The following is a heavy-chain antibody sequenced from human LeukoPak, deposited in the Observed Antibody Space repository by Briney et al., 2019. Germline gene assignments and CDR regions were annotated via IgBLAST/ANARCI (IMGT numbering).Heavy chain of an antibody. D-gene: IGHD3-10*01. CDR3: VRVNYYSGDY. CDR2: IKQDGSDK. J-gene: IGHJ4*02. V-gene: IGHV3-7*04. Sequence: EGSLRLSCAASGFTFSSYCMGWVRQAPGQGLEWMANIKQDGSDKYYVDSLKGRFTISRDNSQNSLYLQMNSLRAEDTAVYYCVRVNYYSGDYWGQGSLVSVSS. CDR1: GFTFSSYC.